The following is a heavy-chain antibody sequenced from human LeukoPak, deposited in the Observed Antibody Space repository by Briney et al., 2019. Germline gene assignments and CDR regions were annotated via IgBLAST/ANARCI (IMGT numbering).Heavy chain of an antibody. J-gene: IGHJ6*02. CDR1: GGSISSYY. V-gene: IGHV4-59*01. CDR2: IYYSGST. CDR3: ASMVRGSYYYYGMEV. Sequence: SETLSLTCTVSGGSISSYYWSWIRQPPGKGLEWIGYIYYSGSTNYNPSLKSRVTISVDTSKNQFSLKLSSVTAADTAVYYCASMVRGSYYYYGMEVWGQGTTVTVSS. D-gene: IGHD3-10*01.